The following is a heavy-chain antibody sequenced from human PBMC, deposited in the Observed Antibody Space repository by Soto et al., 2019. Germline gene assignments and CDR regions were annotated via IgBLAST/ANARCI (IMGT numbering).Heavy chain of an antibody. Sequence: QVQLVQSGAEVKKPGASVRVSCKASGYTFTSYDINWVRQATGQGLEWMGWMNPNSGNTGYAQKFQGRVTITRNTSISTAYMELSTLRSENTAVYSGEGAETIRGDDYRSQGTLVTVSS. V-gene: IGHV1-8*01. CDR2: MNPNSGNT. CDR3: EGAETIRGDDY. D-gene: IGHD3-16*01. CDR1: GYTFTSYD. J-gene: IGHJ4*02.